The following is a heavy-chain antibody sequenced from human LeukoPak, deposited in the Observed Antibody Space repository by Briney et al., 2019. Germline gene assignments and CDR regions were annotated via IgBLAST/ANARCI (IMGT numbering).Heavy chain of an antibody. CDR1: GFTFSSYS. V-gene: IGHV3-21*01. Sequence: GSLRLSCAASGFTFSSYSMNWVRQAPGKGLEWVSSISSSSSYIYYADSVKGRFTISRDNAKNSLYLQMNSLRAEDTAVYYCARDTQDSAAGTFPIDYWGQGTLVTVSS. CDR3: ARDTQDSAAGTFPIDY. CDR2: ISSSSSYI. D-gene: IGHD6-13*01. J-gene: IGHJ4*02.